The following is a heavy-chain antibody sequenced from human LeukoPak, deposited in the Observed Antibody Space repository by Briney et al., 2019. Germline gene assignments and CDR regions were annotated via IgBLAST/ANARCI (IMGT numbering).Heavy chain of an antibody. D-gene: IGHD5-24*01. CDR1: GYSFTDYW. J-gene: IGHJ4*02. V-gene: IGHV5-51*01. CDR2: IYPGDSDT. CDR3: ARTSRDGYGGPNMALAEPSRWYYFDY. Sequence: RHGESLKISCKTSGYSFTDYWIGWVRQMPGKGLEWMGIIYPGDSDTRYSPSFQGQVTISADKSISTAYLQWSSLKASDTAMYYCARTSRDGYGGPNMALAEPSRWYYFDYWGQGTLVTVSS.